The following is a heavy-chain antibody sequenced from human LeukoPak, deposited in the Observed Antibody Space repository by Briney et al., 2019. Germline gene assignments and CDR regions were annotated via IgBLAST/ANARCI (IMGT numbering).Heavy chain of an antibody. CDR3: ARNILFAFDI. CDR2: IYNDGST. Sequence: GGSLRLSCVASGFTFSSSWMSWVRQAPGKGLEWVSIIYNDGSTYYPDSMKGRFTISRDNSKNTLYLQVNSLRAEDTAMYYCARNILFAFDIWGQGTMVTVSS. CDR1: GFTFSSSW. V-gene: IGHV3-53*01. J-gene: IGHJ3*02. D-gene: IGHD2/OR15-2a*01.